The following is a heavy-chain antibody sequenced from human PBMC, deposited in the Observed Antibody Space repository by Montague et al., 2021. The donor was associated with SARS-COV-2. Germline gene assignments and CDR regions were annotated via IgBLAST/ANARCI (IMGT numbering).Heavy chain of an antibody. CDR3: ARVGRQQLVRLSGMDV. CDR2: IYYSVST. CDR1: GDSTSSSSYY. Sequence: SETLSLTCTVSGDSTSSSSYYWGWIRQPPGKGLEWIGSIYYSVSTYYNPSLKSRVTISVDTSKNQFSLKLSSVTAADTAVYYCARVGRQQLVRLSGMDVWGQGTTVTVSS. D-gene: IGHD6-13*01. V-gene: IGHV4-39*07. J-gene: IGHJ6*02.